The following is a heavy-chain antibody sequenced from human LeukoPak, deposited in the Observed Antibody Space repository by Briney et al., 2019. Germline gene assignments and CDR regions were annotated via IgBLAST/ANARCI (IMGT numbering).Heavy chain of an antibody. CDR1: GFTFSSHG. CDR3: AKGGPSASGYYHDACDL. V-gene: IGHV3-23*01. CDR2: ISASGGTT. Sequence: GGSLRLSCAASGFTFSSHGMSWVRQAPGKGLEWVSDISASGGTTYYADSVKGRFTISRDNSKNTLSLQMNSLRAEDTAVFYCAKGGPSASGYYHDACDLWGQGTMVTVSS. D-gene: IGHD3-22*01. J-gene: IGHJ3*01.